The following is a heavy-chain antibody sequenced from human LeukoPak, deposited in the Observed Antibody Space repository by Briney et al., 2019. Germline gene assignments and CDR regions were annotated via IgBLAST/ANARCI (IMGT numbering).Heavy chain of an antibody. CDR1: GYSIRSGYH. CDR3: V. Sequence: PSETLSLTCSVSGYSIRSGYHWAWIRQSPGKGLEWLGSIYQSGSTYDNPSLKSRVTMSVDTSRNQFSLNRISVTAADTAYYMDVWGKRTTVTGSS. J-gene: IGHJ6*03. V-gene: IGHV4-38-2*01. CDR2: IYQSGST.